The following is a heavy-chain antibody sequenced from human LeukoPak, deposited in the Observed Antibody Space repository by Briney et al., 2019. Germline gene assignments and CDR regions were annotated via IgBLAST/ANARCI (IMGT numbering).Heavy chain of an antibody. D-gene: IGHD2-2*01. V-gene: IGHV1-2*02. Sequence: GASVKVSCKASGYTFTGYYMHWVRQAPGQGLEWMGWINPNSGGTNYAQKFQGRVTMTRDTSISTAYMELSRLRSDDTAVHYCARDFFLGYCSSTSCNPGDYWGQGTLVTVSS. CDR1: GYTFTGYY. CDR2: INPNSGGT. J-gene: IGHJ4*02. CDR3: ARDFFLGYCSSTSCNPGDY.